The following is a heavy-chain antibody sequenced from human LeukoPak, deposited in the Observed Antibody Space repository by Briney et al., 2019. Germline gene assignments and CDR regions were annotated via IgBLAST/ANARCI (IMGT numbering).Heavy chain of an antibody. CDR3: ARDDCGDTCYPGGY. CDR1: GYTFTKYV. CDR2: INASNGDT. Sequence: GASVKVSCKASGYTFTKYVVHWVRQAPGQRPEWMGWINASNGDTKYSQNFQDRVTITRDTSANTAYMELSSLTSEDTALYYCARDDCGDTCYPGGYWGQGTLVTVSS. J-gene: IGHJ4*02. V-gene: IGHV1-3*01. D-gene: IGHD2-21*01.